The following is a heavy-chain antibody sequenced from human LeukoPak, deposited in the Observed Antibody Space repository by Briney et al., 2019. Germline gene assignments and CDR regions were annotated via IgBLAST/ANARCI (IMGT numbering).Heavy chain of an antibody. CDR3: ARASTMVRGRNWFDP. CDR1: GGSISSSSYY. Sequence: SETLSLTCTVSGGSISSSSYYWGWIRQPPGKGLEWIGSIYYSGSTYYNPSLKSRVTISVDKSKNQFSLKLSSVTAADTAVYYCARASTMVRGRNWFDPWGQGTLVTVSS. V-gene: IGHV4-39*07. CDR2: IYYSGST. J-gene: IGHJ5*02. D-gene: IGHD3-10*01.